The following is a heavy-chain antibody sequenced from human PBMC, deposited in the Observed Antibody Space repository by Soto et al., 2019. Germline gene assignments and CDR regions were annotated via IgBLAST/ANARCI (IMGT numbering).Heavy chain of an antibody. CDR3: ARYYLRTGYYIGYYYMDV. V-gene: IGHV4-39*07. Sequence: SETLSLTCTVSGGSISNNNYYWGWTRQPPGKGLEWIGSINYSGSTNYNPSLTGRVTISVDTSKDQFSLKLSSVTAADTAVYYCARYYLRTGYYIGYYYMDVWGKGTTVTVSS. D-gene: IGHD3-9*01. J-gene: IGHJ6*03. CDR1: GGSISNNNYY. CDR2: INYSGST.